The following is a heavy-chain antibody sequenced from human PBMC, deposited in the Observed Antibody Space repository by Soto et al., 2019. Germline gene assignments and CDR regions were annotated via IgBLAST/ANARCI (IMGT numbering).Heavy chain of an antibody. CDR2: IYYSGST. Sequence: PSETLSLTCTVSGGSISSYYWSWIRQPPGKGLEWIGYIYYSGSTNYNPSLKSRVTISVDTSKNQFSLKLSSVTAADTAVYYCARLTGKRAVGNYYFDYWGQGTLVTVSS. J-gene: IGHJ4*02. CDR3: ARLTGKRAVGNYYFDY. CDR1: GGSISSYY. V-gene: IGHV4-59*01. D-gene: IGHD1-20*01.